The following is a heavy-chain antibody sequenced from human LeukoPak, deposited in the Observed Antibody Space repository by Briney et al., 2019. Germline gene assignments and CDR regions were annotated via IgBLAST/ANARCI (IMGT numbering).Heavy chain of an antibody. Sequence: PGGSLRLSCTASGFTFSSYIMNWVRQAPGKGLEWVSSISSSSTYIYYADSMKGRFTISRDNAKNSVHLQMNSLRAEDTAVYYCARGHYYGMDVWGKGSTVTISS. CDR1: GFTFSSYI. CDR2: ISSSSTYI. CDR3: ARGHYYGMDV. J-gene: IGHJ6*04. V-gene: IGHV3-21*01.